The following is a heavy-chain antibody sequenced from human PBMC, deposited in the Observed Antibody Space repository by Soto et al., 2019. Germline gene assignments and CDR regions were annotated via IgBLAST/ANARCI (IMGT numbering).Heavy chain of an antibody. CDR3: ARYRDYDILTGYPCGMDV. J-gene: IGHJ6*02. CDR2: IYPGDSDT. V-gene: IGHV5-51*01. CDR1: GYSFTSYW. Sequence: GESLKISCKGSGYSFTSYWIGWVRQMPGKGLEWMGIIYPGDSDTRYSPSFQGQVTISADKSISTAYLQWSSLKASDTAMYYCARYRDYDILTGYPCGMDVWGQGTTVTVSS. D-gene: IGHD3-9*01.